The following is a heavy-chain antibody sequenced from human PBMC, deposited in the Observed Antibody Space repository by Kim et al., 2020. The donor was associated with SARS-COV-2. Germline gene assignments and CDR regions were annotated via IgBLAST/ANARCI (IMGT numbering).Heavy chain of an antibody. J-gene: IGHJ4*02. Sequence: GGSLRLSCAASGFTFSSYWMSWVRQAPGKGLEWVANIKQDGSEKYYVDSVKGRFTISRDNAKNSLYLQMNSLRAEDTAVYYCARGGGGGGHPFDYWGQGTLVNVSS. CDR1: GFTFSSYW. CDR3: ARGGGGGGHPFDY. V-gene: IGHV3-7*03. CDR2: IKQDGSEK. D-gene: IGHD2-15*01.